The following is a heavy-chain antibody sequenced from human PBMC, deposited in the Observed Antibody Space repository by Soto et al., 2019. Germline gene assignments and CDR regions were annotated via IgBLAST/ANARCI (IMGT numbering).Heavy chain of an antibody. CDR2: IYYSGST. D-gene: IGHD5-18*01. Sequence: SETLSLTCTVSGGSISSYYWSWIRQPPGKGLEWIGYIYYSGSTNYNPSLKSRVTISVDTSKNQFSLKLSFVTAADTAVYYCARRGYSYGYPTEHFDYRGQGTLVTVSS. CDR3: ARRGYSYGYPTEHFDY. J-gene: IGHJ4*02. V-gene: IGHV4-59*08. CDR1: GGSISSYY.